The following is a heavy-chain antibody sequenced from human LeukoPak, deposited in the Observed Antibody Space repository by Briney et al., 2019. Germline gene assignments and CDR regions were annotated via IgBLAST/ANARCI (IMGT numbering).Heavy chain of an antibody. CDR2: INSDGSST. D-gene: IGHD5-18*01. Sequence: GGSLRLSCAASGFTFSSYWTHWVRQAPGKGLVWVSRINSDGSSTSYADSVKGRFTISRDNAKNTLYLQMNSLRVEDTAVYYCAGGYSYSLCFDYWGQGTLVTVSS. CDR3: AGGYSYSLCFDY. CDR1: GFTFSSYW. V-gene: IGHV3-74*01. J-gene: IGHJ4*02.